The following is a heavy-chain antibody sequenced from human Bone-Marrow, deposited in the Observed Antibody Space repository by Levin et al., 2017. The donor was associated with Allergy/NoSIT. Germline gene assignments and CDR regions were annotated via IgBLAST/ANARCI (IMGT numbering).Heavy chain of an antibody. CDR2: ISDSGGIT. J-gene: IGHJ4*02. CDR3: AKVLPVAGTFFGY. CDR1: GFTFSSYA. D-gene: IGHD6-19*01. V-gene: IGHV3-23*01. Sequence: GGSLRLSCAASGFTFSSYAMTWVRQAPGRGLEWVSRISDSGGITYYADSVKGRFTISRDNSKNTVYLQMSTLRAEDTAVYYCAKVLPVAGTFFGYWGQETLVAVSS.